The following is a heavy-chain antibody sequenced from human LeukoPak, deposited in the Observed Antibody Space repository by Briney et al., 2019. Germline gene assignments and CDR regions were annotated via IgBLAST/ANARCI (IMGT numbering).Heavy chain of an antibody. Sequence: ASVKVSCKASGYTFTSYDINWVRQATGQGLEWMGIINPSGGSTSYAQKFQGRVTMTRDTSTSTVYMELSSLRSEDTAVYYCARVPLGSYGIDYWGQGTLVTVSS. CDR1: GYTFTSYD. V-gene: IGHV1-46*01. D-gene: IGHD5-18*01. J-gene: IGHJ4*02. CDR2: INPSGGST. CDR3: ARVPLGSYGIDY.